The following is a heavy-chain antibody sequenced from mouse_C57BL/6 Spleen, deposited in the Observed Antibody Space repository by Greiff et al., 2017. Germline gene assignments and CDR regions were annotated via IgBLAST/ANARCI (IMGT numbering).Heavy chain of an antibody. V-gene: IGHV3-6*01. CDR1: GYSITSGYY. D-gene: IGHD1-1*01. CDR2: ISYDGSN. J-gene: IGHJ2*01. CDR3: AREDYGRGGYYFDY. Sequence: EVKLMESGPGLVKPSQSLSLTCSVTGYSITSGYYWNWIRQFPGNKLEWMGYISYDGSNNYNPSLKNRISITRDTSKNQFFLKLNSVTTEDTATXYCAREDYGRGGYYFDYWGQGTTLTVSS.